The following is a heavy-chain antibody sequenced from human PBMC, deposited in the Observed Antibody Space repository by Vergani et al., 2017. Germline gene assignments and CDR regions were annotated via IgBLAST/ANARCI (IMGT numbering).Heavy chain of an antibody. CDR3: ARRGSGRYYGTKLNWVDP. CDR2: IYYSGGT. Sequence: QLQLQESGPGLVTPSETLYLTCTVSGGSISSSSYYWGWIRQPQGKGLEWIGSIYYSGGTYYNPSVKSRVPIAVDTSNNRFSLKLSSVTAADTAVYYCARRGSGRYYGTKLNWVDPWGQGTLVTVSS. CDR1: GGSISSSSYY. V-gene: IGHV4-39*07. D-gene: IGHD3-10*01. J-gene: IGHJ5*02.